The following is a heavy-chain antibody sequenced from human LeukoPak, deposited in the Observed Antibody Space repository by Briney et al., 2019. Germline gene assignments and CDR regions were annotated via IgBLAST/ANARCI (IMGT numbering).Heavy chain of an antibody. CDR2: INPNSGGT. CDR1: GYTFTGYY. D-gene: IGHD2-2*01. J-gene: IGHJ6*03. Sequence: GASVKVSCKASGYTFTGYYMHWVRQAPGQGLEWMGWINPNSGGTNYAQKFQGRVTMTRDTSISTAYMELSRLRSDDTAVYYCARLFTSYYYYMDVWGKGTTVTVSS. V-gene: IGHV1-2*02. CDR3: ARLFTSYYYYMDV.